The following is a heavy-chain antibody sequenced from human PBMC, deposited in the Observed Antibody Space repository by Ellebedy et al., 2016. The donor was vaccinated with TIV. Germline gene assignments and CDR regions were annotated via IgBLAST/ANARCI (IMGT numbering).Heavy chain of an antibody. CDR2: ISGSGDRT. J-gene: IGHJ4*02. CDR3: AKGVENYYDSSGYVEY. D-gene: IGHD3-22*01. Sequence: GESLKISCAASGFTFSIYAMSWVRQAPGKGLEWVSLISGSGDRTYYADSVKGRFSISRDNSKSTLYLQMNSLRADDTAMYYCAKGVENYYDSSGYVEYWGQGILVTVSS. CDR1: GFTFSIYA. V-gene: IGHV3-23*01.